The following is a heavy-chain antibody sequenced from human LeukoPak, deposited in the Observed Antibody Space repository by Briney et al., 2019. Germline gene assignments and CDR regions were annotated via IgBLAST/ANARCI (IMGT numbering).Heavy chain of an antibody. J-gene: IGHJ4*02. CDR1: ERSVRNEC. CDR2: IIPIFGTA. V-gene: IGHV1-69*05. CDR3: ARGGFTMVRGVIAPFDY. Sequence: GASVKVTCKTSERSVRNECSSWGRQDHEKRHEWMGGIIPIFGTANYAQKFQGRVTITTDESTSTAYMELSSLRSEDTAVSYCARGGFTMVRGVIAPFDYWGQGTLVTVSS. D-gene: IGHD3-10*01.